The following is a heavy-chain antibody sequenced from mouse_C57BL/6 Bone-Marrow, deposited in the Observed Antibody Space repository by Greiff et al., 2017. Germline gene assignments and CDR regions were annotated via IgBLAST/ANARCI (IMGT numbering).Heavy chain of an antibody. D-gene: IGHD2-2*01. CDR1: GFSLTSYG. CDR3: ARRVYGYFAY. V-gene: IGHV2-6*01. CDR2: IWGVGST. J-gene: IGHJ3*01. Sequence: VKLQESGPGLVAPSQSLSITCTVSGFSLTSYGVDWVRQSPGKGLEWLGVIWGVGSTNYNSALTSRMSISKDNSKSQVFLNMNSLQTDDTAMYYCARRVYGYFAYWGQGTLVTVSA.